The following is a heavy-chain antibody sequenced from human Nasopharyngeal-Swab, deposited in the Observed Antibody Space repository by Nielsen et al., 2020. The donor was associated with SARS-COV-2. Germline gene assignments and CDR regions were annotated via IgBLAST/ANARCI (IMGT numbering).Heavy chain of an antibody. CDR2: ISYEGSKK. V-gene: IGHV3-30*18. J-gene: IGHJ3*02. Sequence: GGSLRLSCTASGFSFNTYGMHWVRQAPGKGLEWLALISYEGSKKFYAESVEGRFTISRDYSKNTLYLQMDSLRTEDTAMYFCAKANALFWFGQFKNDAFDIWGQGTMVAVSS. CDR3: AKANALFWFGQFKNDAFDI. D-gene: IGHD3-10*01. CDR1: GFSFNTYG.